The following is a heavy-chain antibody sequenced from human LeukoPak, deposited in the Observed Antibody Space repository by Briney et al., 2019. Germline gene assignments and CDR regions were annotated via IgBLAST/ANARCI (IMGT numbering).Heavy chain of an antibody. CDR1: GYTFTSYA. CDR2: INAGNGNT. Sequence: GASVKVSCKASGYTFTSYAMHWVRQAPGQRLEWMGWINAGNGNTKYSQEFQGRVTITRDTSASTAYMELSSLRSEDMAVYYCAREYYDILTGYPHFDYWGQGTLVTVSS. CDR3: AREYYDILTGYPHFDY. V-gene: IGHV1-3*03. J-gene: IGHJ4*02. D-gene: IGHD3-9*01.